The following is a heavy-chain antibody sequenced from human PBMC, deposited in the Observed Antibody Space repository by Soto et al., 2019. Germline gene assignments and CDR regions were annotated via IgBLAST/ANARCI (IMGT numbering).Heavy chain of an antibody. Sequence: RSSETLSLTCGVYCGSFSAYSWTLLRHSPGNGLEWIGEITPGGSTDYNPALKSRLVMSVDTSKNQFSLRVTSVTAADAAVYFCARARFDSWSHIYYGLEVWGQGTTVNVSS. J-gene: IGHJ6*01. CDR1: CGSFSAYS. V-gene: IGHV4-34*01. D-gene: IGHD3-3*01. CDR2: ITPGGST. CDR3: ARARFDSWSHIYYGLEV.